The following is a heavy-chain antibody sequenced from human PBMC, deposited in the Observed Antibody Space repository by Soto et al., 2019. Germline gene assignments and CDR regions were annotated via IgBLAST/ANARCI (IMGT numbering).Heavy chain of an antibody. CDR1: GYSFTSYW. D-gene: IGHD3-22*01. CDR3: ARRSGYYDSSGYYYGPIDY. CDR2: IYPGDSDT. V-gene: IGHV5-51*01. J-gene: IGHJ4*02. Sequence: PGESLKISCKGSGYSFTSYWIGWVRQMPGKGLEWMGIIYPGDSDTRYSPSSQGQVTISADKSISTAYLQWSSLRASDTAMYYCARRSGYYDSSGYYYGPIDYWGQGTLVTVSS.